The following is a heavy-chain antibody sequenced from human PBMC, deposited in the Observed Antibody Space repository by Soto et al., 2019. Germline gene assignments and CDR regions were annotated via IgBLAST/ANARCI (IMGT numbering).Heavy chain of an antibody. CDR1: GFTFSDYY. V-gene: IGHV3-11*01. CDR2: ISSSGSTI. J-gene: IGHJ4*02. CDR3: ARDRVPGYKQPTDY. D-gene: IGHD1-20*01. Sequence: GGSLRLSCAASGFTFSDYYMSWIRQAPGKGLEWVSYISSSGSTIYYADSVKGRFTISRDNAKNSLYLQMNSLRAEDTAVYYCARDRVPGYKQPTDYWGQGTLVTVSS.